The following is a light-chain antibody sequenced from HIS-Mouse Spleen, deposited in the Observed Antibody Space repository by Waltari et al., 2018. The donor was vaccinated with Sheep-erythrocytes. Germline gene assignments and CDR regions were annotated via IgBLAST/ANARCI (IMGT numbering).Light chain of an antibody. V-gene: IGKV1-12*01. CDR1: QGISSL. CDR2: AAS. Sequence: DIQMTQSPSSVSASVGDRVTITCRASQGISSLLAWYQQKPGKAPKLLIYAASSLQSGVPSSFSGSGSTTDFTLTISRLHPEDFATYYCQQANSFPITFGQGTRLEIK. CDR3: QQANSFPIT. J-gene: IGKJ5*01.